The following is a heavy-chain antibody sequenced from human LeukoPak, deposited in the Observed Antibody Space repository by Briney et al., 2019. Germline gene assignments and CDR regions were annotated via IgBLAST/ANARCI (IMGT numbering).Heavy chain of an antibody. Sequence: GGSLRLSCAASGFTFSSYWMSWVRQAPGKGLEWVSLIYSGGSTYYADSVKGRFTISRDNSKNTLYLQMNSLRAEDTAVYFCARQMGYSTAWYSDNWGQGTLVTVSS. D-gene: IGHD6-19*01. CDR3: ARQMGYSTAWYSDN. CDR2: IYSGGST. V-gene: IGHV3-66*04. CDR1: GFTFSSYW. J-gene: IGHJ4*02.